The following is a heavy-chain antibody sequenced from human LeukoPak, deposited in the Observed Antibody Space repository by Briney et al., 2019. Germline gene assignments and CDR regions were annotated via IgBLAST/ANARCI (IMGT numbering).Heavy chain of an antibody. Sequence: MTSETLSLTCTVSGGSISSYYWSWIRQPAGKGLEWIGRIYTSGSTNYNPSLKSRVTMSVDTSKNQFSPKLSSVTAADTAVYYCASHYYDSSGYLPFDIWGQGTMVTVSS. CDR3: ASHYYDSSGYLPFDI. J-gene: IGHJ3*02. CDR1: GGSISSYY. V-gene: IGHV4-4*07. CDR2: IYTSGST. D-gene: IGHD3-22*01.